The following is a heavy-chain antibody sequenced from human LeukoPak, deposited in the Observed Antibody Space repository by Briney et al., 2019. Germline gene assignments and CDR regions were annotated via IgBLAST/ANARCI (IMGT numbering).Heavy chain of an antibody. CDR1: GGSISSGDYY. Sequence: PSETLSLTCTVSGGSISSGDYYWSWIRQPPGKGLEWIGYIYYSGSTYYNPSLKSRVTISVDTSKNQFSLKLSSVTAADTAVYYCARHEGIAAAGYPYYMDVWGKGTTVTVSS. D-gene: IGHD6-13*01. CDR3: ARHEGIAAAGYPYYMDV. CDR2: IYYSGST. V-gene: IGHV4-30-4*08. J-gene: IGHJ6*03.